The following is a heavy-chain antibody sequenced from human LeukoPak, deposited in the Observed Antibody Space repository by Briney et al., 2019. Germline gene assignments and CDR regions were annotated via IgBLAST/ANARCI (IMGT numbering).Heavy chain of an antibody. CDR1: GGSFSGYY. D-gene: IGHD2-2*01. CDR3: ARGDIVVVPAANQPDYYYYYGMDI. V-gene: IGHV4-34*01. Sequence: TSETLSLTCAVYGGSFSGYYWSWIRQPPGKGLEWIGEINHSGSTNYNPSLKSRVTISVDTSKNRFSLKLSSVTAADTAVYYCARGDIVVVPAANQPDYYYYYGMDIWGQGTTVTVSS. J-gene: IGHJ6*02. CDR2: INHSGST.